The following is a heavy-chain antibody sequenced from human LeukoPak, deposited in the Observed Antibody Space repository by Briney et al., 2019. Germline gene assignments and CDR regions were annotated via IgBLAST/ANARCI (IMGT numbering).Heavy chain of an antibody. J-gene: IGHJ4*02. Sequence: GGSLRLSCAASGFTFDDYAMHWVRQAPGKGLEWVSGISWNSGGIGYADSVKGRFTISRDNAKNSLYLQMSSLRAEDTALYYCAKDTTGTTEGFFDYWGQGTLVTVSS. D-gene: IGHD1-1*01. CDR3: AKDTTGTTEGFFDY. V-gene: IGHV3-9*01. CDR1: GFTFDDYA. CDR2: ISWNSGGI.